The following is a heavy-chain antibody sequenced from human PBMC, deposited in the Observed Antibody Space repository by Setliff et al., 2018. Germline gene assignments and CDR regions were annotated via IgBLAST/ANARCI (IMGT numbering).Heavy chain of an antibody. CDR1: GYSFSRSW. V-gene: IGHV5-51*01. D-gene: IGHD2-2*03. J-gene: IGHJ3*01. Sequence: LKISCQGFGYSFSRSWIVWVRQMPGRGLEWLGIVYPGDSDTRYNPSFQGQVTISVDKSIDTAYLQSSSLKASDSAIYYCARLIGSCSSSSCSGALDLWGQGTMVTVS. CDR2: VYPGDSDT. CDR3: ARLIGSCSSSSCSGALDL.